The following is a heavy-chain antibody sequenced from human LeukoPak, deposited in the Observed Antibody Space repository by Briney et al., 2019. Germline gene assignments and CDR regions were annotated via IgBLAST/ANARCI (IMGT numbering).Heavy chain of an antibody. J-gene: IGHJ6*03. D-gene: IGHD4-23*01. CDR3: ARDQDYGGNSDNRNYYYYYMDV. V-gene: IGHV4-4*07. Sequence: SETLSLTCTVSGGSISSYYWSWIRQPAGKGLEWIGRIYTSGSTNYNPSLKSRVTMSVDTSKNQFSLKLSSVTAADTAVYYCARDQDYGGNSDNRNYYYYYMDVWGKGTTVTVSS. CDR2: IYTSGST. CDR1: GGSISSYY.